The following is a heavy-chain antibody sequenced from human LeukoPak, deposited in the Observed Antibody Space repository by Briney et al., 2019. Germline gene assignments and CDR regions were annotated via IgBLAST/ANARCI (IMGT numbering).Heavy chain of an antibody. J-gene: IGHJ3*02. CDR2: IYYTGST. V-gene: IGHV4-59*01. Sequence: SETLSLTCSVSGGSINSYYWSWIRQPPGKGLEWIGNIYYTGSTNYNPSLQSRVTMSVDTSKNQFSLNVSSVTAADTAVYYCARDLRSGWRLNSYAFDIWGQGTMVTVSS. D-gene: IGHD6-19*01. CDR1: GGSINSYY. CDR3: ARDLRSGWRLNSYAFDI.